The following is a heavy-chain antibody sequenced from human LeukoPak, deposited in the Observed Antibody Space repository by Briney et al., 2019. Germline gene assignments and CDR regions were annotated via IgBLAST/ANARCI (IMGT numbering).Heavy chain of an antibody. CDR2: ISSSSSYI. J-gene: IGHJ4*02. Sequence: GGTLRLSCAASGFSVSSYSMNWVRQAPGKGLEWVSSISSSSSYIYYADSVKGRFTISRDNAKNSLYLQMNSLRAEDTAVYYCARDPHYYYDSYWGQGTLVTVSS. V-gene: IGHV3-21*01. CDR3: ARDPHYYYDSY. CDR1: GFSVSSYS. D-gene: IGHD3-22*01.